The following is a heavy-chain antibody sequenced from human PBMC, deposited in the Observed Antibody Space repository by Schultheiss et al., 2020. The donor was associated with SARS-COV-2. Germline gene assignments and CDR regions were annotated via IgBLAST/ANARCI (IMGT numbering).Heavy chain of an antibody. Sequence: SETLSLTCTVSGGSISSYYWSWIRQPPGKGLEWIGYIYYSGSTNYNPSLKSRVTISVDTSKNQFSLKLSSVTAADTAVYYCARRRMAAAEGYFDYWGQGTLVTVSS. CDR2: IYYSGST. CDR1: GGSISSYY. CDR3: ARRRMAAAEGYFDY. V-gene: IGHV4-59*08. J-gene: IGHJ4*02. D-gene: IGHD6-13*01.